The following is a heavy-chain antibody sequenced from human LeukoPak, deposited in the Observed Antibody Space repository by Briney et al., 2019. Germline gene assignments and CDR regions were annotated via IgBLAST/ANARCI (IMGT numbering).Heavy chain of an antibody. CDR1: GFTFTNAW. Sequence: PGGSLRLPCVASGFTFTNAWMTWVRQSPGMGLEWVGRIKSNTNGGTSDYAAPVKGRFAISRDDSKNTLYLQMNSLKPEDTAMYYCTTHSVTVTGTHFWGQGALVTVSS. CDR3: TTHSVTVTGTHF. J-gene: IGHJ4*01. D-gene: IGHD6-19*01. CDR2: IKSNTNGGTS. V-gene: IGHV3-15*07.